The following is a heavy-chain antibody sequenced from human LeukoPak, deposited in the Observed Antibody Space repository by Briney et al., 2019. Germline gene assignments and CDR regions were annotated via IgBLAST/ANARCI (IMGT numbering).Heavy chain of an antibody. CDR3: ARGVVPGIAVH. CDR2: INHSGST. J-gene: IGHJ4*02. CDR1: GGSFSGYY. Sequence: SETLSLTCAVYGGSFSGYYWSWIRQPPGKGLEWIGEINHSGSTNYNPSLKSRVTISVDTSKNQSSLKLSSVTAADTAVYYCARGVVPGIAVHWGQGTLVTVSS. V-gene: IGHV4-34*01. D-gene: IGHD6-19*01.